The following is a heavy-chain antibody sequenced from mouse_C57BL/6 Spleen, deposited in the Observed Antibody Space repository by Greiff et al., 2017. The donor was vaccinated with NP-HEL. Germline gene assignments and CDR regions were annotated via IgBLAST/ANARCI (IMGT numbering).Heavy chain of an antibody. Sequence: VQLQQSGAELVRPGASVKLSCTASGFTINDDYMHWVKQRPEQGLEWIGWIDPENGDTEYASKFQGKATITVDTSSNTAYLQLSSLTSEDTAVDYCTAKRTSSSAHWGQGTLVTVSA. CDR2: IDPENGDT. V-gene: IGHV14-4*01. J-gene: IGHJ3*01. CDR3: TAKRTSSSAH. CDR1: GFTINDDY.